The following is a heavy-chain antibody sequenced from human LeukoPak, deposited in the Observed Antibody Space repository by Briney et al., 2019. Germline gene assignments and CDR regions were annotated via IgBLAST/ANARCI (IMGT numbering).Heavy chain of an antibody. V-gene: IGHV4-4*02. CDR2: INHSGST. CDR3: ARHVRGIVVVPAAMIDGTFDY. CDR1: GGSISSSNW. J-gene: IGHJ4*02. D-gene: IGHD2-2*01. Sequence: SGTLSLTCAVSGGSISSSNWWSWVRQPPGKGLEWIGEINHSGSTNYNPSLKSRVTISVDTSKNQFSLKLSSVTAADTAVYYCARHVRGIVVVPAAMIDGTFDYWGQGTLVTVSS.